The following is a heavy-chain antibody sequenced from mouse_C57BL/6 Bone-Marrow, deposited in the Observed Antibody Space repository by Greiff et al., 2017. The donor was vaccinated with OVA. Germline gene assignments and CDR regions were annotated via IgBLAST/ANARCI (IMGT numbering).Heavy chain of an antibody. J-gene: IGHJ4*01. D-gene: IGHD4-1*02. V-gene: IGHV1-19*01. CDR2: INPYNGGT. Sequence: EVQLQESGPVLVKPGASVTMSCKASGYTFTDYYMNWVKQSHGKSLEWIGVINPYNGGTSYNQKFKGKATLTVDKSSSTAYMELNSLTSEDTAVYYCARSQLGRAMDYWGQGTSVTVSS. CDR1: GYTFTDYY. CDR3: ARSQLGRAMDY.